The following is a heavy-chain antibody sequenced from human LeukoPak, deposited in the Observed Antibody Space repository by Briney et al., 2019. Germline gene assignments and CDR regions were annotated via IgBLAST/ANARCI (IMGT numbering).Heavy chain of an antibody. CDR3: ARVRREDIVVVPAAIPVPYYFDY. Sequence: SETLSLTCAVYGGSFSGYYWSWIRQPPGKGLEWIGEINHSGSTNYNPSLKSRVTISVDTSKNQFSLKLSSVTAADTAVYYCARVRREDIVVVPAAIPVPYYFDYWGQGTLVTASS. V-gene: IGHV4-34*01. CDR2: INHSGST. D-gene: IGHD2-2*02. CDR1: GGSFSGYY. J-gene: IGHJ4*02.